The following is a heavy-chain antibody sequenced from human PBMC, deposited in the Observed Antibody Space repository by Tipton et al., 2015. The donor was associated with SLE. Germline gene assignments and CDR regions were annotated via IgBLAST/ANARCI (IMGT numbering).Heavy chain of an antibody. CDR2: ISSSGGTI. V-gene: IGHV3-11*01. CDR3: ARERWVLTY. CDR1: GFTFSDYY. Sequence: SLRLSCAASGFTFSDYYTTWIRQAPGKGLEWVSYISSSGGTIHYADSVKGRFTISRDNAKKSLYLQMNRLRAEDTAVYYCARERWVLTYWGQGTLVTVSS. D-gene: IGHD1-26*01. J-gene: IGHJ4*02.